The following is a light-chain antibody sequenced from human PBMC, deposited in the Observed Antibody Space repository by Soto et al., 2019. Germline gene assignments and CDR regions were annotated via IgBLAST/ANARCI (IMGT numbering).Light chain of an antibody. CDR3: QQYGRLPRT. V-gene: IGKV3-20*01. Sequence: ELVLTQSPGTLSLSPGERATLSCRASQRLSTTYLAWYQQKPGQAPSLHVYGASIRATGIPDRFSGSGSGTDFTLTISRLEPEDVAVYYCQQYGRLPRTFGGWTKVQIK. CDR2: GAS. CDR1: QRLSTTY. J-gene: IGKJ4*01.